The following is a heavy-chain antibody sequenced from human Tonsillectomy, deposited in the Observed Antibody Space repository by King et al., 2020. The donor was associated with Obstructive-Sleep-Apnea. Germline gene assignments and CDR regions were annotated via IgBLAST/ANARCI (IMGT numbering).Heavy chain of an antibody. D-gene: IGHD2-15*01. CDR1: GFTFSSYA. Sequence: VQLVESGGGVVQPGRSLRLSCAASGFTFSSYAMHWVRQAPGKGLEWVAVISYDGSNKYYADSVKGRFTISRDNSKNTLYPQMTSLRAEDTAVYYCARDRDIVVVVAATGGYYYGMDVWGQGTTVTVSS. J-gene: IGHJ6*02. CDR2: ISYDGSNK. CDR3: ARDRDIVVVVAATGGYYYGMDV. V-gene: IGHV3-30-3*01.